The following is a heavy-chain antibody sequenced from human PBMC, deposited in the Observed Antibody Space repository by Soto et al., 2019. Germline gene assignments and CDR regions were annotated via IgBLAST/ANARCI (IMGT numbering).Heavy chain of an antibody. Sequence: ESLKSSCKGSGYSFTSYWIGWVRQMPGKGLEWMGIIYPGDSDTRYSPSFQGQVTISADKSISTAYLQWSSLKASDTAMYYCARTSAAGKYYYGMDVWGQGTTVTVSS. D-gene: IGHD6-13*01. CDR1: GYSFTSYW. CDR3: ARTSAAGKYYYGMDV. J-gene: IGHJ6*02. CDR2: IYPGDSDT. V-gene: IGHV5-51*01.